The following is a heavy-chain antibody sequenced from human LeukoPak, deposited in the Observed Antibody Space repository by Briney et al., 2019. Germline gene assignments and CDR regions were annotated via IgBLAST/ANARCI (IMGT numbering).Heavy chain of an antibody. J-gene: IGHJ4*02. Sequence: GGSLRLSCAASGFTFSDYYMSWIRQAPGKGLEWGSYISSSGSTIYYADSAKGRFTISRDNAKHSLYLQMNSLRAEDTAVYYCARDLSGYCSSTSCYTSFDYWGQGTLVTVSS. CDR1: GFTFSDYY. D-gene: IGHD2-2*02. CDR2: ISSSGSTI. CDR3: ARDLSGYCSSTSCYTSFDY. V-gene: IGHV3-11*01.